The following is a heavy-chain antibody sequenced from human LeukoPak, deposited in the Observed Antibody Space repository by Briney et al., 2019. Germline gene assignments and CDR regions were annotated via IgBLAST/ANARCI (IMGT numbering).Heavy chain of an antibody. Sequence: PSDTLSLTCTVSGGSLSDFWSWFRRPPGKGLENIGYIHSSGSTNYNPSYKSRVTVSLEMSKNQFSLSLSFVTAADTAVYYCARDPGDTDWYNFDFWGQGILVTVSS. D-gene: IGHD3-9*01. J-gene: IGHJ4*02. CDR1: GGSLSDF. CDR2: IHSSGST. CDR3: ARDPGDTDWYNFDF. V-gene: IGHV4-59*01.